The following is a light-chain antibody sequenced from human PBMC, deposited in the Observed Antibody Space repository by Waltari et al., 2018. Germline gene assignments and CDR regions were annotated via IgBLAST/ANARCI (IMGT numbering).Light chain of an antibody. V-gene: IGKV2-28*01. J-gene: IGKJ2*01. CDR1: QSLLHINGYNY. Sequence: DIVMTQSPFSLPVTPGEPASISCRSSQSLLHINGYNYLDWYLQKPGQSPQLLIYLGSNRASGVPDRFSGSGSGTDFTLKISRVEAEDVGVYFCMQALQTPYTFGQGTKLEI. CDR3: MQALQTPYT. CDR2: LGS.